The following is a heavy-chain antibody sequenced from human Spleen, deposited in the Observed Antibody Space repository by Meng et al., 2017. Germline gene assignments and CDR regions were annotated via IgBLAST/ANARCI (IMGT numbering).Heavy chain of an antibody. CDR2: IYYSGST. CDR3: ARVTTVTQYFDY. J-gene: IGHJ4*02. Sequence: QVQLQQWGAGLLKPSETLSLTCVVSGGSFSDYYWSWIRQPPGKGLEWIGYIYYSGSTYHNPSLKSLVTISVDTSKNQFSLKLSSVTAADTAVYYCARVTTVTQYFDYWGQGTLVTVSS. D-gene: IGHD4-17*01. V-gene: IGHV4-34*01. CDR1: GGSFSDYY.